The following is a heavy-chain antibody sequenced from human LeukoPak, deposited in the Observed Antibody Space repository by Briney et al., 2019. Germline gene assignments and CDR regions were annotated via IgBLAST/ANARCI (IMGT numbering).Heavy chain of an antibody. CDR1: GFTFSSYA. J-gene: IGHJ6*02. Sequence: GSLRLSCAASGFTFSSYAMSWVRQAPGKGLEWVSAISGSGGSTYHADSVKGRFTISRDNSKNTLYLQMNSLRAEDTAVYYCARSLYYYYYGMDVWGQGTTVTVSS. CDR2: ISGSGGST. V-gene: IGHV3-23*01. CDR3: ARSLYYYYYGMDV.